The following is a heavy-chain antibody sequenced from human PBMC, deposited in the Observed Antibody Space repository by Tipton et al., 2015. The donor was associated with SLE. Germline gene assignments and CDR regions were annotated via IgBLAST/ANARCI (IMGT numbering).Heavy chain of an antibody. Sequence: TLSLTCAVYGGSFSGYYWSWIRQPPGKGLEWIGEINHSGSTNYNPSLKSRVSTSVDTSKNQFSLKLSSVTAADTAVYYCARGGPTYYDFWSGYYPLGYFDLWGRGTLVTVSS. V-gene: IGHV4-34*01. CDR3: ARGGPTYYDFWSGYYPLGYFDL. J-gene: IGHJ2*01. CDR1: GGSFSGYY. CDR2: INHSGST. D-gene: IGHD3-3*01.